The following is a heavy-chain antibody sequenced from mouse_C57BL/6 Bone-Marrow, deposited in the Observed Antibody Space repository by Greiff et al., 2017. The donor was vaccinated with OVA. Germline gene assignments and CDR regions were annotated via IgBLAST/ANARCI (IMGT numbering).Heavy chain of an antibody. D-gene: IGHD2-4*01. Sequence: QVQLKQSGAELVRPGASVTLSCKASGYTFTDYEMHWVKQTPVHGLEWIGAIDPETGGTAYNQKFKGKAILTADKSSSTAYMELRSLTSEDSAVYYCTRRDYDGGYYYAMDYWGQGTSVTVSS. CDR2: IDPETGGT. J-gene: IGHJ4*01. CDR3: TRRDYDGGYYYAMDY. CDR1: GYTFTDYE. V-gene: IGHV1-15*01.